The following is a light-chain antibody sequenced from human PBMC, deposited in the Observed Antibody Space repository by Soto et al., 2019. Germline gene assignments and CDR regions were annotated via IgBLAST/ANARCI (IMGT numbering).Light chain of an antibody. CDR3: QQYDNLPYT. CDR1: QSISSW. CDR2: GAS. J-gene: IGKJ2*01. Sequence: DIQMTQSPSTLSASVGDRVTITCRASQSISSWLAWYQQKPGKAPNLLIYGASSLESGVPPRFSGSGSGTEFTLTISSLQPDDFATYYCQQYDNLPYTFGQGTNLEIK. V-gene: IGKV1-5*01.